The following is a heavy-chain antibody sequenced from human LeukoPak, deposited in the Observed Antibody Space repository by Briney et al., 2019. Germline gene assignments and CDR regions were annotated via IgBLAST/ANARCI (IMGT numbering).Heavy chain of an antibody. CDR1: GGSISIGGYY. CDR2: IYYSGST. V-gene: IGHV4-31*03. D-gene: IGHD6-13*01. J-gene: IGHJ4*02. Sequence: PSQTLSLTCTVSGGSISIGGYYWSWIRQHPGKGLEWIGYIYYSGSTYYNPSLKSRVTISVDTSKNQFSLKLSSVTAADTAVYYCARIARDYFDYWGQGTLVTVSS. CDR3: ARIARDYFDY.